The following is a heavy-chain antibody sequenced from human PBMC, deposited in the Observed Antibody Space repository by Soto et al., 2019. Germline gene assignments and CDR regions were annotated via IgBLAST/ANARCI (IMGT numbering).Heavy chain of an antibody. D-gene: IGHD2-2*01. CDR1: GETFTSNY. J-gene: IGHJ6*03. Sequence: SCKASGETFTSNYMHWARQAPGQGLEWMGIINPSGGSTSYAQKFQGRVTMTRDTSTSTVYMELSSLRSEDTAVYYCARESRIRGYCSSTSCYAGYYYYYMDVWGKGTTVTVSS. CDR3: ARESRIRGYCSSTSCYAGYYYYYMDV. V-gene: IGHV1-46*03. CDR2: INPSGGST.